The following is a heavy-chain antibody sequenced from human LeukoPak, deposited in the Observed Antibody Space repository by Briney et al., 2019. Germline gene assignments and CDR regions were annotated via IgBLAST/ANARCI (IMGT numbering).Heavy chain of an antibody. J-gene: IGHJ4*02. Sequence: SVKVSCKASGGTFSSYAISWVRQAPGQGLEWMGGIIPIFGTANYAQKFQGRVTITTDESTSTAYMELRSLRSDDTAVYYCARYGYYDILTGYYPDYWGQGTLVTDSS. D-gene: IGHD3-9*01. CDR3: ARYGYYDILTGYYPDY. CDR1: GGTFSSYA. V-gene: IGHV1-69*05. CDR2: IIPIFGTA.